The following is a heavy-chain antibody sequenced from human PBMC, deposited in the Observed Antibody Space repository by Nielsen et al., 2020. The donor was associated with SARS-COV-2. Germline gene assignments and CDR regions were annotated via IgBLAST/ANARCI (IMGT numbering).Heavy chain of an antibody. J-gene: IGHJ2*01. CDR2: IYPGDSDT. D-gene: IGHD1-26*01. V-gene: IGHV5-51*01. CDR1: GYSFNTNW. CDR3: AKQRFSGTFDYYFDL. Sequence: GESLKISCKGSGYSFNTNWIGWVRQMPGKGLEWMGMIYPGDSDTRYSPSFQGQVTISADKSISTAYLQWSSLKASDTAMYYCAKQRFSGTFDYYFDLWGRGTQVTVSS.